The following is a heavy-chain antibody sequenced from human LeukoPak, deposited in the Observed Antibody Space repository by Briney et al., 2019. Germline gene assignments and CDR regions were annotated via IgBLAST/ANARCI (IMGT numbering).Heavy chain of an antibody. CDR2: IYTSGTT. D-gene: IGHD3-22*01. J-gene: IGHJ4*02. Sequence: SQTLSLTCAVSGGSISSSNYYWSWIRQPAGKGLEWIGRIYTSGTTNYNPSLKSRLTISLDTSRNQFSLKLNSVTAADTAVYYCARGWLLLGIDYWGQGTLVTVSS. CDR1: GGSISSSNYY. V-gene: IGHV4-61*02. CDR3: ARGWLLLGIDY.